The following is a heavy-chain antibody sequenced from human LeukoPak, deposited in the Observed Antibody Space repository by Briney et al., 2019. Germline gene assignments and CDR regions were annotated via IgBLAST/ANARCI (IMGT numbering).Heavy chain of an antibody. Sequence: ASVKFSCKASGGTFSSYAISWVRQAPGQGLEWMGGIIPIFGTANYAQKFQGRVTITTDESTSTAYMELSSLRSEDTAVYYCAGASRGRFLEWLLYWDYWGQGTLVTVSS. CDR1: GGTFSSYA. V-gene: IGHV1-69*05. D-gene: IGHD3-3*01. CDR2: IIPIFGTA. CDR3: AGASRGRFLEWLLYWDY. J-gene: IGHJ4*02.